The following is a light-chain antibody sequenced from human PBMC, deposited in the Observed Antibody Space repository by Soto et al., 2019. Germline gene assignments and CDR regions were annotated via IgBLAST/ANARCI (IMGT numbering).Light chain of an antibody. Sequence: SVLTQPPFASGSPGQSGTISCTGNNRDVGGYNYVSWYQQHPGKAPKLMIYEVSKRPSGVPDRFSGSKSGNTASLTVSGLQAEDEADYYCSSYAGSNNYVFGTGTKVTVL. V-gene: IGLV2-8*01. CDR3: SSYAGSNNYV. CDR2: EVS. CDR1: NRDVGGYNY. J-gene: IGLJ1*01.